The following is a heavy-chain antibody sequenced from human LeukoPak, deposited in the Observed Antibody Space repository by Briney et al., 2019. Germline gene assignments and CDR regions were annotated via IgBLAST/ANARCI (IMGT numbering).Heavy chain of an antibody. Sequence: GGSLRLSCAGSGFIFSDFYISWIRQSPGKGLEWLAYISPDGSYTTYGDSVKGRFVISRDNAKNSVSLQINSLRVEDTALYFCASDQVSGVFDYWGQGARVTVS. CDR3: ASDQVSGVFDY. D-gene: IGHD5/OR15-5a*01. V-gene: IGHV3-11*05. J-gene: IGHJ4*02. CDR1: GFIFSDFY. CDR2: ISPDGSYT.